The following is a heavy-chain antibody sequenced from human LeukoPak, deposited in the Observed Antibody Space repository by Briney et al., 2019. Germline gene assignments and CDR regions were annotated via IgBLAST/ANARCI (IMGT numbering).Heavy chain of an antibody. CDR3: AGGPRESYYNWFDP. CDR1: GGSFSGYY. J-gene: IGHJ5*02. D-gene: IGHD3-10*01. Sequence: SETLSLTCAVYGGSFSGYYWSWIRQPPGKGLEWIGEINHSGSTNYNPSLKSRVTISVDTSRNQFSLKLSSVTAADTAVYYCAGGPRESYYNWFDPWGQGTLVTISS. V-gene: IGHV4-34*01. CDR2: INHSGST.